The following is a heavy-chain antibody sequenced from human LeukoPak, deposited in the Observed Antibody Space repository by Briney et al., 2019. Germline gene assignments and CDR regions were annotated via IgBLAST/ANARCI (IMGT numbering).Heavy chain of an antibody. Sequence: GESLKISCKDSPYYFINFWIGWVRQMPGKGQEWMGIIYPADSDTRYNPSFQGHVTISADRSASTAYLQWHSLKASDTAIYYCARGINDEYFQSWGQGALVTVSS. CDR1: PYYFINFW. CDR2: IYPADSDT. J-gene: IGHJ1*01. CDR3: ARGINDEYFQS. D-gene: IGHD2/OR15-2a*01. V-gene: IGHV5-51*01.